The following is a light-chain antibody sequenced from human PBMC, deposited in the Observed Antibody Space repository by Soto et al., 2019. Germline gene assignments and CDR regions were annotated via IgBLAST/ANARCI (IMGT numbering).Light chain of an antibody. CDR3: QQYGSPPL. CDR1: QSVRSSY. CDR2: VAS. Sequence: EIWLTQSPGTLSLSPGERATLSCRASQSVRSSYLAWYQQKPGQAPRLLIYVASSRATGIPDRLSGSGSGTDFTLTISRMEPEDFAVYYCQQYGSPPLFGGGTQVDI. J-gene: IGKJ4*01. V-gene: IGKV3-20*01.